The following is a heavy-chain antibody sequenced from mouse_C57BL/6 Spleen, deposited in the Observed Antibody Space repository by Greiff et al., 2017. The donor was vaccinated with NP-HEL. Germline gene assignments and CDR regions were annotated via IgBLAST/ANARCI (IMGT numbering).Heavy chain of an antibody. CDR1: GYTFTSYW. J-gene: IGHJ4*01. D-gene: IGHD1-1*01. CDR2: IDPSDSYT. Sequence: VQLQQSGAELVMPGASVKLSCKASGYTFTSYWMHWVKQRPGQGLEWIGEIDPSDSYTNYNQKFKGKSTLTVDKSSSTAYMQLSSLTSEDSAVYYCARWLLSYAMDYWGQGTSVTVSS. V-gene: IGHV1-69*01. CDR3: ARWLLSYAMDY.